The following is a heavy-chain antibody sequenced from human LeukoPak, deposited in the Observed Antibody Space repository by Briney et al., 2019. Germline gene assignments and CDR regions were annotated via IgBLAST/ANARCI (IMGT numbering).Heavy chain of an antibody. CDR3: ARHRSGWYFDY. CDR2: IWYDGSNK. D-gene: IGHD6-19*01. Sequence: GGSLRLSCAARGFAFRSYSIDLVGQAPGKKLEWVAVIWYDGSNKYYADSVKGRFTISRDNSKNTLYLQMNSLRAEDTAVYYCARHRSGWYFDYWGQGTLVTVSS. V-gene: IGHV3-33*01. J-gene: IGHJ4*02. CDR1: GFAFRSYS.